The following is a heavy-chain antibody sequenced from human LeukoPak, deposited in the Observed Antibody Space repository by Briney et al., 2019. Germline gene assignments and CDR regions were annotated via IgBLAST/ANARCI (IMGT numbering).Heavy chain of an antibody. J-gene: IGHJ4*02. CDR3: ARESLGSVYYDILTGHSFDY. Sequence: ASVKVSCKASGGTFSSYAISWVRQAPGQGLEWMGGIIPIFGTANYAQKFQGRVTITADESTSTAYMELSSLRSEDTAVYYCARESLGSVYYDILTGHSFDYWGQGTLVTVSS. D-gene: IGHD3-9*01. V-gene: IGHV1-69*13. CDR1: GGTFSSYA. CDR2: IIPIFGTA.